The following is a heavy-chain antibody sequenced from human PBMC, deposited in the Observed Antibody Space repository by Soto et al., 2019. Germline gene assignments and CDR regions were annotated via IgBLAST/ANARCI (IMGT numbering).Heavy chain of an antibody. CDR2: IYPGDSDT. J-gene: IGHJ6*02. D-gene: IGHD4-4*01. V-gene: IGHV5-51*01. CDR3: ARRDTVTPGSYGMDV. CDR1: GYSFTSYW. Sequence: PXESLKISCKGSGYSFTSYWIGWVRQMPGKGLEWMGIIYPGDSDTRYSPSFQGQVTISADKSISTAYLQWSSLKASDTAMYYCARRDTVTPGSYGMDVWGQGTTVTVSS.